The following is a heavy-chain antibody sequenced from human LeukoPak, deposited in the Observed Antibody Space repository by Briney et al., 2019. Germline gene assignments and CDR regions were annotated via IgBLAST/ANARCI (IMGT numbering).Heavy chain of an antibody. CDR1: GGTLSSNA. Sequence: VASVKVSCKTSGGTLSSNAISWVRQAPGQGLEWMGGIIPIFGTANYVQKFQGRVTFTADESTGTAYMEVSSLRSEDTAVYYCAREVRYFDGGRYLYYYGMEVWGQGTTVTVSS. V-gene: IGHV1-69*01. CDR2: IIPIFGTA. CDR3: AREVRYFDGGRYLYYYGMEV. D-gene: IGHD3-22*01. J-gene: IGHJ6*02.